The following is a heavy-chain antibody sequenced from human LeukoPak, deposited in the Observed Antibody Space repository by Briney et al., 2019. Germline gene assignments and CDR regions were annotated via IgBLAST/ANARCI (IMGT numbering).Heavy chain of an antibody. CDR3: ARSNYDYGSLDY. Sequence: ASVKVSCKASGYTFTYRYLHWVRQAPGQALEWMGWITPFNGNTNYAQKFQDRVTITRVRSMSTAYMELSSLRSEDTAMYYCARSNYDYGSLDYWGQGTLVTVSS. V-gene: IGHV1-45*02. CDR1: GYTFTYRY. J-gene: IGHJ4*02. D-gene: IGHD5-12*01. CDR2: ITPFNGNT.